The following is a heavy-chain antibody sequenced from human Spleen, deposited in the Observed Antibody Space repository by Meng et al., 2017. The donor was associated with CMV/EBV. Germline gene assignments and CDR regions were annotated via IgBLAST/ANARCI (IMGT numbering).Heavy chain of an antibody. D-gene: IGHD1-26*01. CDR3: ATTYSGSSLVKV. J-gene: IGHJ4*02. CDR1: GGSISSSSYY. V-gene: IGHV4-39*02. Sequence: GSLRLSCTVSGGSISSSSYYWGWIRQPPGKGLEWIGSIYYSGSTYYNPSLKSRVTISVDTSKNHFSLELSSMTAADTAVYYCATTYSGSSLVKVWGQGTLVTVSS. CDR2: IYYSGST.